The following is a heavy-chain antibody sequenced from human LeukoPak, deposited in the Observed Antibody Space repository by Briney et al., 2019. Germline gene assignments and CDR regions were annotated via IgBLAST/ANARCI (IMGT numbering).Heavy chain of an antibody. J-gene: IGHJ3*02. D-gene: IGHD3-22*01. V-gene: IGHV1-24*01. CDR1: GYTLTELS. CDR2: FDPEDGET. CDR3: ATPSDYYDSSGYYYGSRAFDI. Sequence: ASVKVSCKVSGYTLTELSMHWVRQAPGKGLEWMGGFDPEDGETIYAQKFQGRVIMTEDTSTDTAYMELSSLRSEDTAVYYCATPSDYYDSSGYYYGSRAFDIWGQGTMVTVSS.